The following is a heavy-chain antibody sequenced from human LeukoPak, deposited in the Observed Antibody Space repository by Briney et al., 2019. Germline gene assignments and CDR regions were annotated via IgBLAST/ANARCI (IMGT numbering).Heavy chain of an antibody. V-gene: IGHV3-21*01. CDR3: ARGGAMVRGVSPLDY. D-gene: IGHD3-10*01. CDR1: GFTFSSYS. J-gene: IGHJ4*02. CDR2: ISSSGSYI. Sequence: PGGSLRLPCAASGFTFSSYSVNWVRQAPGKGLEWVSSISSSGSYIYYADSVKGRFTISRDNAKNSLYLQMNSLRAEDTAVYYCARGGAMVRGVSPLDYWGQGTLVTVSS.